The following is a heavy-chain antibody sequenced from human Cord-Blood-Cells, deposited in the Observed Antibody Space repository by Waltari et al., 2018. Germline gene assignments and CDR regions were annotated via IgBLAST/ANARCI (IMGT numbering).Heavy chain of an antibody. Sequence: QVTLRESGPALVKPTQTLTLTCTFPGFSLSTSAMCVSWIRQPPGKALEWLALIDWDDDKYYSTSLKTRLTISKDTSKNQVVLTMTNMDPVDTATYYCARNYGGNSYFDYWGQGTLVTVSS. CDR2: IDWDDDK. J-gene: IGHJ4*02. V-gene: IGHV2-70*01. CDR1: GFSLSTSAMC. D-gene: IGHD4-17*01. CDR3: ARNYGGNSYFDY.